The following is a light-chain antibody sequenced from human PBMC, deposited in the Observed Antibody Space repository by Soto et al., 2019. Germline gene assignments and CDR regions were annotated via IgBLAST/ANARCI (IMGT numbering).Light chain of an antibody. J-gene: IGLJ1*01. CDR2: DVS. V-gene: IGLV2-11*01. CDR3: CSYAGSYTFV. CDR1: TIDVDSSNY. Sequence: QSALTQPRSVSGSPGQSVTISCTGPTIDVDSSNYVSWYQQHPGKAPKLMIYDVSERPSGVPDRFSGSKSGSTASLTISGLQAEDEADYYCCSYAGSYTFVFGIGTKV.